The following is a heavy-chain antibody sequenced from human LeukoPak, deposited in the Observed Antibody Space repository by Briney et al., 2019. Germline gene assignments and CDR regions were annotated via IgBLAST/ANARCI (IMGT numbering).Heavy chain of an antibody. D-gene: IGHD2-2*01. V-gene: IGHV1-8*01. CDR3: ASQPLYCSSTSCYFDY. Sequence: AAVKVSCKATGYTFSSYDINWVRQATGQGLEWMGWMNPNSGNTGYAKKFQGRVTMTRDTSISTAYMELSSLRSEDTAVYYCASQPLYCSSTSCYFDYWGQGTLVTVSS. J-gene: IGHJ4*02. CDR2: MNPNSGNT. CDR1: GYTFSSYD.